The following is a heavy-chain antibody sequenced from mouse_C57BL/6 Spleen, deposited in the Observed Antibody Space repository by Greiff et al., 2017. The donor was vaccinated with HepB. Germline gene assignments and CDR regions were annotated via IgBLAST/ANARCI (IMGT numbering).Heavy chain of an antibody. J-gene: IGHJ2*01. CDR2: IYPRSGNT. CDR3: ARGGIDYYGKGYFDY. Sequence: VQLKQSGAELARPGASVKLSCKASGYTFTSYGISWVKQRTGQGLEWIGEIYPRSGNTYYNEKFKGKATLTADKSSSTAYMELRSLTSEDSAVYFCARGGIDYYGKGYFDYWGQGTTLTVSS. V-gene: IGHV1-81*01. D-gene: IGHD1-1*01. CDR1: GYTFTSYG.